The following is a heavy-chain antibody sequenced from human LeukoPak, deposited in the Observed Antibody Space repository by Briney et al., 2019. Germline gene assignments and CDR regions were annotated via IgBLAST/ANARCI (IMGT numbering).Heavy chain of an antibody. CDR1: AFTFTMYS. Sequence: GGSLRLSCAGSAFTFTMYSMTWVRQAPGKGLEWLFYISRSSNTIYHADSVKGRFTVSRDNAKGSLYLQMNSLRREDTAVYYCATANPGTASPSFDFWGQGTLVTVSS. CDR3: ATANPGTASPSFDF. D-gene: IGHD1-1*01. J-gene: IGHJ4*02. CDR2: ISRSSNTI. V-gene: IGHV3-48*01.